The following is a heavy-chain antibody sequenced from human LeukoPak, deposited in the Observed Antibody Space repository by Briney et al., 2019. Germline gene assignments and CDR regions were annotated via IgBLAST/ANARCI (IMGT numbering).Heavy chain of an antibody. CDR3: TTDLSWNDVREDY. J-gene: IGHJ4*02. CDR2: IKSKTDGGTT. Sequence: WGSLRLSCAASGFTFSNAWMSWVRQAPGKGLEWVGRIKSKTDGGTTDYAAPVKGRFTISRDDSKNTLYLQMNSLKTEDTAVYYCTTDLSWNDVREDYWGQGTLVTVSS. V-gene: IGHV3-15*01. D-gene: IGHD1-1*01. CDR1: GFTFSNAW.